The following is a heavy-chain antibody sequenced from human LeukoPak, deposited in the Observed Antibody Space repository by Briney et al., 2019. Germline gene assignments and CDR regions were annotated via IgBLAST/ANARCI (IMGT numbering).Heavy chain of an antibody. CDR3: ARAGYSSSWRFDY. Sequence: PSETLSLTCAVYGGSFSGYCWSWIRQPPGKGLEWIGEINHSGSTNYNPSLKSRVTISVDTSKNQFSLKLSSVTAADTAVYYCARAGYSSSWRFDYWGQGTLVTVSS. J-gene: IGHJ4*02. D-gene: IGHD6-13*01. CDR2: INHSGST. CDR1: GGSFSGYC. V-gene: IGHV4-34*01.